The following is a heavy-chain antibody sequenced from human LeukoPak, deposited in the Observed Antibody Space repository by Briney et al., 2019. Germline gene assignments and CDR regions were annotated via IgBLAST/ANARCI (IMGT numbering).Heavy chain of an antibody. Sequence: GASVKVSCKASGYTFSSYAMNWVRQAPGQGLEWMGWISAYNGNTNYAQKLQGRVTMTTDTSTSTAYMELRSLRSDDTAVYYCARDTTVTDFDYWGQGTLVTVSS. CDR2: ISAYNGNT. J-gene: IGHJ4*02. V-gene: IGHV1-18*04. D-gene: IGHD4-17*01. CDR3: ARDTTVTDFDY. CDR1: GYTFSSYA.